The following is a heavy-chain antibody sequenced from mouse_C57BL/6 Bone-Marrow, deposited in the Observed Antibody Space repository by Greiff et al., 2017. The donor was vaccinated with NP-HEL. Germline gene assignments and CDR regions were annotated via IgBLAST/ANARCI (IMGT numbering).Heavy chain of an antibody. J-gene: IGHJ4*01. D-gene: IGHD1-1*01. V-gene: IGHV5-15*01. Sequence: DVQLVESGGGLVQPGGSLKLSCAASGFTFSDYGMAWVRQAPRKGPEWVAFISNLAYSIYYADTVTGRFTISRENAKNTLYLEMSSLRSEDTAMYYCARTYYYGSRDYAMDYWGQGTSVTVSS. CDR1: GFTFSDYG. CDR2: ISNLAYSI. CDR3: ARTYYYGSRDYAMDY.